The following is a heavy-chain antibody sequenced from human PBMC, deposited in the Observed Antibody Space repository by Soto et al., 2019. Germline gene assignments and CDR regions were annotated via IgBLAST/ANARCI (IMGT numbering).Heavy chain of an antibody. CDR1: GFTFRSYV. J-gene: IGHJ4*02. D-gene: IGHD3-16*01. CDR2: TSYAGSNK. CDR3: ARWGTTGGLDV. V-gene: IGHV3-30*19. Sequence: QVHLVESGGGVVQPGTSLRLSCVGSGFTFRSYVIHWVRQAPGKGLEWVALTSYAGSNKYYDDSVKGRFTISRDNSRNTVDLQMDSLRLEDTALYYCARWGTTGGLDVWGQGTLVSVSS.